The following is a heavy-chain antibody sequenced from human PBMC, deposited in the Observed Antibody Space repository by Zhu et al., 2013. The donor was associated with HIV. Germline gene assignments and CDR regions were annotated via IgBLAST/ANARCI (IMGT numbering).Heavy chain of an antibody. CDR3: GRHHNSGYYSYFDY. D-gene: IGHD3-22*01. V-gene: IGHV1-69*01. J-gene: IGHJ4*02. Sequence: QVRLMQSGPEVKRPGSSIRVSCTASGGTFTHYAVNWVRQAPGQGFEWLGGVIPFFRVTNYAQKFKGRLSLSADESTSTDYMDLTGLTSEDTAVYYCGRHHNSGYYSYFDYWGQGTLVTVSS. CDR2: VIPFFRVT. CDR1: GGTFTHYA.